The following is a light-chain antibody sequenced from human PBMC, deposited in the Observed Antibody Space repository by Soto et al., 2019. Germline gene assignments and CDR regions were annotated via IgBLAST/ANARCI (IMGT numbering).Light chain of an antibody. CDR1: QSVTNNY. V-gene: IGKV3-20*01. CDR3: QQYGSSPYT. Sequence: EIVLTQSPGTLSLSPGERATLSCRASQSVTNNYLAWHQQKPGQAPSLLIYGASSRATGIPDRFSGSGSGTDFTLTISRLEPEDFAVYDCQQYGSSPYTFGPGTKVD. CDR2: GAS. J-gene: IGKJ3*01.